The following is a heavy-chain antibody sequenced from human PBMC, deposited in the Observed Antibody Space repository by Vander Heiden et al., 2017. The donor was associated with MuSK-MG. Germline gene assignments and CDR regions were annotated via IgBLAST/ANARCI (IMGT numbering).Heavy chain of an antibody. V-gene: IGHV4-39*07. J-gene: IGHJ4*02. Sequence: QLQLQESGPGLVKPSETLSLTCTVAGGPISTSTYYWGWIRQPPGKGLEWIGSISYSGNTYSNPSLRSRVSISVDTSKNQFSLKLSSVTAADTAVYYCARGGNSGWYFFDYWGQGTLVTVSS. CDR3: ARGGNSGWYFFDY. CDR2: ISYSGNT. D-gene: IGHD6-19*01. CDR1: GGPISTSTYY.